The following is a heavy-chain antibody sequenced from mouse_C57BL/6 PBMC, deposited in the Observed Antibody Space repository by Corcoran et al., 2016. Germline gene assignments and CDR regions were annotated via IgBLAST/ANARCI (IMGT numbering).Heavy chain of an antibody. CDR1: GYTFTTYG. CDR3: ARGTNWDYYWYFDV. J-gene: IGHJ1*03. V-gene: IGHV9-3*01. Sequence: QIQLVQSGPELKKPGETVKISCKASGYTFTTYGMSWVKQAPGKGLKWMGWINTYSGVPTYADDFKGRFTFSLETSASTAYLQINNLKNEDTATYFCARGTNWDYYWYFDVWGTGTTVTVS. D-gene: IGHD4-1*01. CDR2: INTYSGVP.